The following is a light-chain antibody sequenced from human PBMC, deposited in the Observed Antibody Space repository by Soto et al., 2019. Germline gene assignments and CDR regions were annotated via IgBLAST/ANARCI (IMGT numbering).Light chain of an antibody. CDR2: GNS. CDR1: SSNIGSGYD. V-gene: IGLV1-40*01. Sequence: QSVLKQPPSVSGAPGQRVTISCTGSSSNIGSGYDVHWYQQLPGTSPKLLIYGNSNRPSGVTDRFSGSKSGTSASLAITGLQAEAGADYYCQYYDSSLSGSVVGGGTTLTVL. J-gene: IGLJ3*02. CDR3: QYYDSSLSGSV.